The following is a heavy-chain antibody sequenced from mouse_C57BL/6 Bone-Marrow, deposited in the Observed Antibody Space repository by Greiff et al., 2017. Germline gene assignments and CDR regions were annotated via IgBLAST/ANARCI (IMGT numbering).Heavy chain of an antibody. CDR3: ATRQLRLPFAY. D-gene: IGHD3-2*02. J-gene: IGHJ3*01. Sequence: EVQLQQSGPELVKPGASVKISCKASGYTFTDYYMNWVKQSHGKSLEWIGDINPNNGGTSYNQKFKGKATLTVDTSSSTAYMELRSLTSEASAVYYCATRQLRLPFAYWGQGTLVTVSA. CDR1: GYTFTDYY. CDR2: INPNNGGT. V-gene: IGHV1-26*01.